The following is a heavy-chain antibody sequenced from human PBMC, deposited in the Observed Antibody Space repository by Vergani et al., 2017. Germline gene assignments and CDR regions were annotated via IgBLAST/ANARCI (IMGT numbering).Heavy chain of an antibody. V-gene: IGHV4-30-2*03. CDR1: GGSISSGGYS. CDR2: IYTSGST. D-gene: IGHD2-15*01. Sequence: QLQLQESGSGLVKPSQTLSLTCAVSGGSISSGGYSWSWIRQPPGKGLEWIGRIYTSGSTNYNPSLKSRVTISVDTSKNQFSLKLSSVTAADTAVYYCARSSRYCSGGSCYPDAFDIWGQGTMVTVSS. J-gene: IGHJ3*02. CDR3: ARSSRYCSGGSCYPDAFDI.